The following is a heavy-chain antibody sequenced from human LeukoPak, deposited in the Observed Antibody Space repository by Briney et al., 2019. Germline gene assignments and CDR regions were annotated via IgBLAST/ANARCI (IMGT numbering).Heavy chain of an antibody. V-gene: IGHV3-7*05. D-gene: IGHD6-19*01. CDR3: ARGAAVAVADFWSS. J-gene: IGHJ5*02. CDR1: GFTFCSYC. CDR2: IRQDGSDE. Sequence: GGSLRLSCAASGFTFCSYCMSWVRQAPGKGLEWVANIRQDGSDEYCVDSVKGRFTISRDNAKNSLYLQMNSLRAEDTAVYYCARGAAVAVADFWSSWGQGTLVTVSS.